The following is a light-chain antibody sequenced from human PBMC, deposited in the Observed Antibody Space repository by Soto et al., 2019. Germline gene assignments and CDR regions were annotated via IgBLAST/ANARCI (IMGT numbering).Light chain of an antibody. J-gene: IGKJ4*01. CDR2: GAS. V-gene: IGKV3-15*01. Sequence: EIVMTQSPATLSVSPGERATLSCRASQSVSSNLAWYQQKPGQAPRLLIYGASTRATGSPARFSGSGSGTDFTLTISSLEPEDFAGYYCQQRTRSPLTFGGGTKV. CDR1: QSVSSN. CDR3: QQRTRSPLT.